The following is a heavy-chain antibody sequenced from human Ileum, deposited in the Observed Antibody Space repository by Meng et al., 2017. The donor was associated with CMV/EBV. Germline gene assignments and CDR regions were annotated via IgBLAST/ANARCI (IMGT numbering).Heavy chain of an antibody. Sequence: GESLKISCTASGFTFNTYALNWVRQAPGKGLEWVSGIRVGGETFYAGSVKGRFTISRDDSKNTLYLEMNSLRGEDTALYYCAKATDFDSWGQGTLVTVSS. CDR2: IRVGGET. V-gene: IGHV3-23*01. J-gene: IGHJ4*02. CDR3: AKATDFDS. CDR1: GFTFNTYA. D-gene: IGHD4-11*01.